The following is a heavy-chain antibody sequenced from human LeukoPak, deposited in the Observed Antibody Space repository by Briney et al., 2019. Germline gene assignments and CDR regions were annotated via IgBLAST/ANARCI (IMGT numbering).Heavy chain of an antibody. CDR2: IRYDGSNK. CDR1: GFTFSSYS. V-gene: IGHV3-30*02. Sequence: GGSLRLSCAASGFTFSSYSMNWVRQAPGKGLEGVAFIRYDGSNKYYADSVKGRFTISRDNSKNTLYVQMNSLRAEDTAVYYCAKDRSIGTYYTFDQWGQGTLVTVSS. CDR3: AKDRSIGTYYTFDQ. J-gene: IGHJ4*02. D-gene: IGHD1-26*01.